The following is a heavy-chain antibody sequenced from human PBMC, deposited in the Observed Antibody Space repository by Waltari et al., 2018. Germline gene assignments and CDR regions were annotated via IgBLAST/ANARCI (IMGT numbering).Heavy chain of an antibody. CDR3: ARGLGYCSSTSCSHFYY. J-gene: IGHJ4*02. CDR1: GGSFSGYY. Sequence: QVQLQQWGAGLLKPSETLSLTCAVYGGSFSGYYWSWIRQPPGKGLEWIGEINHSGSTNYNPSLKSRVTISVDTSQNQFSLKLSSVTAADTAVYYCARGLGYCSSTSCSHFYYWGQGTLVTVSS. V-gene: IGHV4-34*01. D-gene: IGHD2-2*01. CDR2: INHSGST.